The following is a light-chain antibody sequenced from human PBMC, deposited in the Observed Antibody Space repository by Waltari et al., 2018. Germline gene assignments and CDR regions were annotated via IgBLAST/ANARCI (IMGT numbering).Light chain of an antibody. CDR1: PSVSSSY. J-gene: IGKJ3*01. CDR2: DAS. CDR3: QVEDSSTRGVT. Sequence: ELVLTQSPRTLSLSPGDRGTLSCGANPSVSSSYLAWYQHKPGQAPRLLISDASKWAPGVSDKFSGSGSGAGFTLTISRREPEDVGVYYCQVEDSSTRGVTFGPGTKVEI. V-gene: IGKV3-20*01.